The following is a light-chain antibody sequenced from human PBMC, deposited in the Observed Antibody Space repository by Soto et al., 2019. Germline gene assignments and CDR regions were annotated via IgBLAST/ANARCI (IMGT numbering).Light chain of an antibody. Sequence: QAVVTQEPSLTVSPGGTVILTCGSSTGAVTNGHYAYWFQQMPGQAPRTLIYDTDNKHSWTPARFSASLLGGKAALTLTGAQPEDEADYYCLPTYSGARVFGGGTKLTVL. V-gene: IGLV7-46*01. CDR1: TGAVTNGHY. J-gene: IGLJ2*01. CDR3: LPTYSGARV. CDR2: DTD.